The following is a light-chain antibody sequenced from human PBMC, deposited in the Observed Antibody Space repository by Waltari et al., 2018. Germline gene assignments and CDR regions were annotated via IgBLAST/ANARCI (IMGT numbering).Light chain of an antibody. CDR2: GAS. CDR1: QSVGNN. CDR3: HQYNHWPTFT. Sequence: EIEMTQSPATLSVSPGERVTLSCRASQSVGNNLAWYQQRPGQAPRLLIYGASTRATDISDRFRGSGSGTDFTLTISALQSEDLAVYYCHQYNHWPTFTFGQGTKLQIE. V-gene: IGKV3-15*01. J-gene: IGKJ2*01.